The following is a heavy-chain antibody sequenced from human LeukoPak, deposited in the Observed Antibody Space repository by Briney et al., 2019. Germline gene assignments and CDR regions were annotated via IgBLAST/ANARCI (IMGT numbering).Heavy chain of an antibody. D-gene: IGHD3-22*01. CDR2: IKQDGSEK. CDR3: ARGYYDTCLD. J-gene: IGHJ4*02. V-gene: IGHV3-7*04. CDR1: GFIFSNYW. Sequence: GGSLRLSCAASGFIFSNYWMSWVRQAPGKGLEWVANIKQDGSEKYYVDSVKGRFTISRDNAKNSLYLQMNSLRVEDTAVYYCARGYYDTCLDWGQGTLVTASS.